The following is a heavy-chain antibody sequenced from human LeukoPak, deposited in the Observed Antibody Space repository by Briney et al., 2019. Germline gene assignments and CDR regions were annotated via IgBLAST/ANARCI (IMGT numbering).Heavy chain of an antibody. V-gene: IGHV3-21*01. CDR3: ARDRGNYDFWSGYSHPTGGMDV. CDR1: GFSLSIYS. D-gene: IGHD3-3*01. J-gene: IGHJ6*03. CDR2: ISSGSTYI. Sequence: PGGSLRLSCAASGFSLSIYSMSWVRQAPGKGLEWVSSISSGSTYIYYADSVKGRFTISRDDAKNSLYLQMNSLGAEDTALYYCARDRGNYDFWSGYSHPTGGMDVWGKGTTVTVSS.